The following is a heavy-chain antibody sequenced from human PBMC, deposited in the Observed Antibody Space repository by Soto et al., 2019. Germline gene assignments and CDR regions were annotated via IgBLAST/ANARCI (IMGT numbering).Heavy chain of an antibody. CDR1: GFTFSSYS. J-gene: IGHJ5*02. D-gene: IGHD6-25*01. CDR2: ISSSSSYI. Sequence: EVQLVESGGGLVKPGGSLRLSCAASGFTFSSYSMNWVRQAPGKGLEWVSSISSSSSYIYYADSVKGRFTISRDIAKNSLYLQMNSLRAEDTAVYYCAREDSIGHDWFDPWGQGTLVTVSS. CDR3: AREDSIGHDWFDP. V-gene: IGHV3-21*01.